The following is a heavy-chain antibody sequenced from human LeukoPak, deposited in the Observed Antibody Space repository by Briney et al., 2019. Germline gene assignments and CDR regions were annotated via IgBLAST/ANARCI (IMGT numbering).Heavy chain of an antibody. J-gene: IGHJ4*02. Sequence: ASVRVSCTASGYTFTSYGISWVRQAPGQGLEWMGWISAYKGNTNYAQKLQGSVTMTTDTSTSTAYMELRSLRSDDTAVYYCARDLKTTARDHDYWGQGTLVTVSS. CDR1: GYTFTSYG. CDR2: ISAYKGNT. CDR3: ARDLKTTARDHDY. D-gene: IGHD4-17*01. V-gene: IGHV1-18*04.